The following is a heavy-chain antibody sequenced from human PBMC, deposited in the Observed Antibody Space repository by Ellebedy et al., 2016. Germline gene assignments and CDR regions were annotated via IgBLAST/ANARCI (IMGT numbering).Heavy chain of an antibody. V-gene: IGHV2-5*02. Sequence: SGPTLVKPTQTLTLTCTFSGFSLTTRGVGVGWIRQPPGKALEWLAVIHWDDEKQYSPSLNNRLTITKDTSKNQVILTMTNMDPVDTATYYCASRQRHPGDYWPFDYWGQGTLVSVSS. J-gene: IGHJ4*02. D-gene: IGHD2/OR15-2a*01. CDR2: IHWDDEK. CDR3: ASRQRHPGDYWPFDY. CDR1: GFSLTTRGVG.